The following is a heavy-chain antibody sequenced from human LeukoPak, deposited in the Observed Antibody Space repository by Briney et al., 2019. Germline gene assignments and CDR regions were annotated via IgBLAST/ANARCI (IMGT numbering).Heavy chain of an antibody. J-gene: IGHJ3*01. CDR3: ARDVTSGGASDP. V-gene: IGHV4-4*07. Sequence: SETLSLTCTVSGGSSSSYYWSWIRQPAGKGLEWIGRIYPSGSTNYNPSLKSRVTISVDKSKNQFSLKLNSVTAADTAVYYCARDVTSGGASDPWAQGTLVTVSS. CDR1: GGSSSSYY. CDR2: IYPSGST. D-gene: IGHD2-15*01.